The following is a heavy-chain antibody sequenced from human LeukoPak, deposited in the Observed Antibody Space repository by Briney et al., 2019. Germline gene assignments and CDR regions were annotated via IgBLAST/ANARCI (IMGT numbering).Heavy chain of an antibody. CDR3: ARDYSSGWYRDY. CDR2: ISAYNGNT. Sequence: ASVTVSCKASGYTFTSYGNSWVRQAPGQELEWMGWISAYNGNTNYAQKLQGRVTMTTDTSTSTAYMELRSLRSDDTAVYYCARDYSSGWYRDYWGQGTLVTVSS. D-gene: IGHD6-19*01. V-gene: IGHV1-18*04. J-gene: IGHJ4*02. CDR1: GYTFTSYG.